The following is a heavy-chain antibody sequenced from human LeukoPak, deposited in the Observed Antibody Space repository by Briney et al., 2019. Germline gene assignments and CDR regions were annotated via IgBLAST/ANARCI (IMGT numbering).Heavy chain of an antibody. CDR1: GFTFSSYA. D-gene: IGHD3-3*01. CDR3: AKTPSQPYDFWSGYSRGDY. V-gene: IGHV3-23*01. Sequence: GGSLRLSGAASGFTFSSYAMSWVRQAPGKGLEWVSAISGSGGSTYYADSVRGRFTISRDNSKNTLYLQMNSLRAEDTAVYYCAKTPSQPYDFWSGYSRGDYWGQGTLVTVSS. CDR2: ISGSGGST. J-gene: IGHJ4*02.